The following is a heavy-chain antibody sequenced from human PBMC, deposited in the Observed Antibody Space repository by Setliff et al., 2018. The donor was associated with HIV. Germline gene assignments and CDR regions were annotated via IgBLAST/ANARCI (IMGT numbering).Heavy chain of an antibody. CDR1: GGSISNSSYY. J-gene: IGHJ4*02. V-gene: IGHV4-39*07. Sequence: SETLSLTCTVSGGSISNSSYYWGWIRQPPGKGLEWIGEICHSGSANYNPSLRSRVNMSIDTSTRQFSLNLTSVTAADTAVYYCGRGPHIVGASWAVIDYWGQGSQVTVSS. CDR3: GRGPHIVGASWAVIDY. CDR2: ICHSGSA. D-gene: IGHD1-26*01.